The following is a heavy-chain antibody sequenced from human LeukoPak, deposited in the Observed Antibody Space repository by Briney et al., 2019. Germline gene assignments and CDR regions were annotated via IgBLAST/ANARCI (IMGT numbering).Heavy chain of an antibody. J-gene: IGHJ4*02. CDR2: INHSGST. Sequence: SETLSLTCAVYGGSFSGYYWTWIRQPPGKGLEWIGEINHSGSTNYNPSLKSRVTISIDTSKNQISLNLTSVTAADTALYYCAGGTTPGVFWGQGTLATLSS. CDR1: GGSFSGYY. D-gene: IGHD3-10*01. V-gene: IGHV4-34*01. CDR3: AGGTTPGVF.